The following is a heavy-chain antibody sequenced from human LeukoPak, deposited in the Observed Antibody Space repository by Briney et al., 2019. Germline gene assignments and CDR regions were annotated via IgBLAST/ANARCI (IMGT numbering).Heavy chain of an antibody. CDR3: ARDGGRWDLDF. D-gene: IGHD2-15*01. CDR2: IWLDGGNE. Sequence: GGSLRLSCAASGFTFSSYWMHWVRQAPGKGLEWVAFIWLDGGNEYADSVKGRFTISRDNSKNTLYLQINSLRPNDTAVYYCARDGGRWDLDFWGQGTLVTVSS. V-gene: IGHV3-30*02. CDR1: GFTFSSYW. J-gene: IGHJ4*02.